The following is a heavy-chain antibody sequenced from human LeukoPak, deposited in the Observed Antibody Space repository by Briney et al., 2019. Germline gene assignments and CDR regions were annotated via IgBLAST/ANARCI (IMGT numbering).Heavy chain of an antibody. Sequence: HPGGSLRLSCAASGFTFNCYVVSWVRLAPGEGLEWVSSLSGSGGSTYYADSVKGRFTISRDDSKNTLFLQMSSLRVEDTAVYYCARSRSGWYMDYWGQGTLVTVSS. CDR2: LSGSGGST. J-gene: IGHJ4*02. CDR3: ARSRSGWYMDY. V-gene: IGHV3-23*01. CDR1: GFTFNCYV. D-gene: IGHD6-19*01.